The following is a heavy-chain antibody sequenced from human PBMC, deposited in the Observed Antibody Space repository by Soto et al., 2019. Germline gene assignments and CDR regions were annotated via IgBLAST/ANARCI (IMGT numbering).Heavy chain of an antibody. CDR1: GGTFSSYA. CDR3: ARVVPTTVTTSNWFDP. Sequence: ASVKVSCKASGGTFSSYAISWVRQAPGQGLEWMGGIIPIFGTANYAQKFQGRVTITADESTSTAYMELSSLRSEDTAVYYCARVVPTTVTTSNWFDPWGQGTLVTVSS. CDR2: IIPIFGTA. J-gene: IGHJ5*02. D-gene: IGHD4-4*01. V-gene: IGHV1-69*13.